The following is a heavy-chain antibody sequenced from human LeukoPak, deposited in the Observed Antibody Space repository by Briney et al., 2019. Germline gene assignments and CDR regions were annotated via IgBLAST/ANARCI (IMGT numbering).Heavy chain of an antibody. CDR2: ISSSGNTI. V-gene: IGHV3-48*03. CDR1: GFTFSNFE. Sequence: PGGSLRLSCSASGFTFSNFEINWVRQAPGKGLDWVSYISSSGNTIYYADSVKGRFTVSRDNAKNSLYLQMNSLRAEDTAVYYCARETHYDSSGYYPRFDYWGQGTLVTVSS. D-gene: IGHD3-22*01. CDR3: ARETHYDSSGYYPRFDY. J-gene: IGHJ4*02.